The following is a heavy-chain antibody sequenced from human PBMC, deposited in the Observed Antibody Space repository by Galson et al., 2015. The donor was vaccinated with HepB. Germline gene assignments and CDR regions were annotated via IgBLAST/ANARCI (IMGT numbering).Heavy chain of an antibody. CDR1: GFTVSSNY. J-gene: IGHJ4*02. CDR2: IYSGGST. CDR3: WGGAYVEDY. D-gene: IGHD5-12*01. Sequence: SLRLSCAASGFTVSSNYMSWVRQAPGKGLECVSVIYSGGSTYYADSEKGRFTISRDNSKNTLYLQMNGLRAEDTAVYYCWGGAYVEDYWGQGTLVTVSS. V-gene: IGHV3-53*01.